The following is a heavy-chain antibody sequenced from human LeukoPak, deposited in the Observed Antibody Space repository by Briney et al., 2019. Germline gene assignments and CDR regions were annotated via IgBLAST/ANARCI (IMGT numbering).Heavy chain of an antibody. D-gene: IGHD3-10*01. CDR1: GFTFSYSW. V-gene: IGHV3-74*01. CDR2: FSNDGTIT. CDR3: ARDFYGSGDF. J-gene: IGHJ4*02. Sequence: GGSLRLSCAASGFTFSYSWMLWVRQAPGKGLVWVSRFSNDGTITNYADSVEGRFTISRDNAKSTLYLQMNSLRAEDTAVYYCARDFYGSGDFWGQGTLVTVSS.